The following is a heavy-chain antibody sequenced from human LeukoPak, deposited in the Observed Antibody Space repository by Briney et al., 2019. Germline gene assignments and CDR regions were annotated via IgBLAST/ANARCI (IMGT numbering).Heavy chain of an antibody. J-gene: IGHJ6*03. D-gene: IGHD2-2*01. CDR3: AKRGNPAVGHHYLDV. Sequence: PGGSLRLSCAASGLTFSSYDMSWVRQAPGKGLEWVSSITLSGGSTFYADSVMGRFTISRDNSKNTLYLQMNSLSAEDTAVYYCAKRGNPAVGHHYLDVWGKGTTVSVSS. CDR2: ITLSGGST. V-gene: IGHV3-23*01. CDR1: GLTFSSYD.